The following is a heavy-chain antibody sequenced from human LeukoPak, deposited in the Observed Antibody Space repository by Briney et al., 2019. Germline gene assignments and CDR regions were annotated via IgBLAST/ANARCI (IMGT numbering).Heavy chain of an antibody. CDR2: ISGDGVST. V-gene: IGHV3-43*02. CDR1: GLPIADFA. D-gene: IGHD4-11*01. J-gene: IGHJ4*02. CDR3: ANESVKFDY. Sequence: GGSLRLSCVASGLPIADFAMHWVRQAPGKGLKWVSLISGDGVSTFYADSVKGRFSISRDNSKNSLYLEMNSLRTEDAAMYYSANESVKFDYWGQGTLVAVSS.